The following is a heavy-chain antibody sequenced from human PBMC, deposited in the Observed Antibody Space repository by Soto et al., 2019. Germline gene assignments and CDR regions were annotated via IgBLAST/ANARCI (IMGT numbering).Heavy chain of an antibody. CDR2: IKSKSDGGTT. CDR3: TTGHWNSGGVFDY. Sequence: EVQLVESGGGLVKLGGSLRLSCAASGFTFINVWMNWVRQAPGKGLEWVGRIKSKSDGGTTDYAAPVKGRFTISRDDSKNTLYLQMDSLKTEDTAVYYCTTGHWNSGGVFDYWGQGTLVTVSS. CDR1: GFTFINVW. D-gene: IGHD2-15*01. J-gene: IGHJ4*02. V-gene: IGHV3-15*07.